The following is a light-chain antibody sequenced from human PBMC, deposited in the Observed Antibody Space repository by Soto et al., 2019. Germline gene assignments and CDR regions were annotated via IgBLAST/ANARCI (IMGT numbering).Light chain of an antibody. V-gene: IGKV1-39*01. Sequence: DIQMTQSPSTLSVSVGDRVTITCRASQRISNWLAWYQQKPGTAPKLLNYAASSLQRGVPSRFSGRGSRKDSNLHTSSLQPEHFATYYCQQSYSTPHPSFGQGTRLEIK. CDR3: QQSYSTPHPS. J-gene: IGKJ5*01. CDR1: QRISNW. CDR2: AAS.